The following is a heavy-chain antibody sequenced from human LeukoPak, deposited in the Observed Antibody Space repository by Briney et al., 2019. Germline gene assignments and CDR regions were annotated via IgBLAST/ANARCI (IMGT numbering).Heavy chain of an antibody. D-gene: IGHD2-2*01. J-gene: IGHJ4*02. CDR3: TRSLYCSSTSCYDY. CDR1: GFTFSGSA. Sequence: GGSLRLSCAASGFTFSGSAMHWVRQASGEGLEWVGRIRSKANSYATAYAASVKGRFTISRDDSKNTAYLQMNSLKSEDTAVYYCTRSLYCSSTSCYDYWGQGTLVTVSS. CDR2: IRSKANSYAT. V-gene: IGHV3-73*01.